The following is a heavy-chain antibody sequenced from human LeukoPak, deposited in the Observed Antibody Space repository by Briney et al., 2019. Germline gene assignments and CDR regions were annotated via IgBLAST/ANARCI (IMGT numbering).Heavy chain of an antibody. CDR3: AGYCTNGVCQTTFDY. V-gene: IGHV3-48*01. CDR1: GFTFSSYA. Sequence: PGGSLRLSCSASGFTFSSYAMHWVRQAPGKGLEWVSYISSSSSTIYYADSVKGRFTISRDNAKNSLYLQMNSLRAEDTAVYYCAGYCTNGVCQTTFDYWGQGTLVTVSS. CDR2: ISSSSSTI. J-gene: IGHJ4*02. D-gene: IGHD2-8*01.